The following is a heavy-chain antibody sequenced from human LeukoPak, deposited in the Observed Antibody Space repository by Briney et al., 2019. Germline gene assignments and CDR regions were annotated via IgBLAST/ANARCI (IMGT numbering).Heavy chain of an antibody. Sequence: SETLSLTCTVSGGSISSSSYYWGWIRQPPGKGLEWIGSIYYSGSTYYNPSLKSRVTISVDTSKNQFSLKLSSVTAADTAVYYCARRRLYDFWFDPWGQGTLVTVSS. V-gene: IGHV4-39*01. CDR2: IYYSGST. D-gene: IGHD3-3*01. CDR1: GGSISSSSYY. CDR3: ARRRLYDFWFDP. J-gene: IGHJ5*02.